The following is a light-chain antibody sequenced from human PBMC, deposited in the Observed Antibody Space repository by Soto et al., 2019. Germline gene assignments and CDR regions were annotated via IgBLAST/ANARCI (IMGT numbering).Light chain of an antibody. Sequence: EIVLTQSPGTLSLSPGEGATLSCRASQSVGRNYVAWYQQKPGQAPRLLIHTAAIRPTGIPDRFSGSGSGTDFTLTISRLEPEDFALYYCHQFASSPLTFGGGTKADIK. CDR3: HQFASSPLT. J-gene: IGKJ4*01. CDR1: QSVGRNY. V-gene: IGKV3-20*01. CDR2: TAA.